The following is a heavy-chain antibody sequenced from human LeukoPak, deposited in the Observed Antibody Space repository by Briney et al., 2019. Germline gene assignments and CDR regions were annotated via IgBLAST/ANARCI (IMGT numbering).Heavy chain of an antibody. Sequence: SETLSLTCTVSGGSIGTGDYSWNWIRQPPGKGLEWIGYTFYSGSTYSNPSLKSRVTISVDTPKNQFSLRLSSVTAADTAVYYCARGISGWSDYWGQGTLVTVSS. J-gene: IGHJ4*02. V-gene: IGHV4-30-4*01. CDR2: TFYSGST. D-gene: IGHD6-19*01. CDR1: GGSIGTGDYS. CDR3: ARGISGWSDY.